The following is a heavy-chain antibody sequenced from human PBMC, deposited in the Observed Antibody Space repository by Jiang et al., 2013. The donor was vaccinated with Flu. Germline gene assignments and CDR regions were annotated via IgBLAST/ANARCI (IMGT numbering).Heavy chain of an antibody. D-gene: IGHD6-19*01. V-gene: IGHV1-69*04. CDR2: IIPILGIA. J-gene: IGHJ4*02. Sequence: GAEVKKPGSSVKVSCKASGGTFSSYAISWVRQAPGQGLEWMGRIIPILGIANYAQKFQGRVTITADKPTSTAYMELSSLRSEDTAVYYCASGADSSGWYYFDYWGQGTLVTVSS. CDR3: ASGADSSGWYYFDY. CDR1: GGTFSSYA.